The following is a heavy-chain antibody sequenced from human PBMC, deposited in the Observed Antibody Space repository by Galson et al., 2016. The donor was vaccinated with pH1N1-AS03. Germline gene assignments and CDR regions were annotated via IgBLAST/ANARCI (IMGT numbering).Heavy chain of an antibody. CDR1: GGSVNGYY. V-gene: IGHV4-59*08. J-gene: IGHJ6*02. D-gene: IGHD2-15*01. Sequence: SETLSLTCTVSGGSVNGYYWTWIRQPPGKGLEWIGQIFYIGDTLYTPSLRGRVTMSVDTSKNQLSLRLSSVTAADTGVYYCGRHLRSSYSMDVWGQGTTVTVSS. CDR2: IFYIGDT. CDR3: GRHLRSSYSMDV.